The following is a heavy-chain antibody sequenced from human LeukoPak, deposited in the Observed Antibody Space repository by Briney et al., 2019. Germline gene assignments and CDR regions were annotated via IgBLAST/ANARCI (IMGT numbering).Heavy chain of an antibody. D-gene: IGHD6-19*01. Sequence: RGSLRLSCAASGFTFSSYWMSWVRQAPGKGLEWVANIKQDGSEKYYVDSVKGRFTISRDNAKNSLYLQMNSLRAEDTAVYYCAKDSSSAVAETSAFDIWGQGTMVTVSS. V-gene: IGHV3-7*03. CDR2: IKQDGSEK. CDR1: GFTFSSYW. CDR3: AKDSSSAVAETSAFDI. J-gene: IGHJ3*02.